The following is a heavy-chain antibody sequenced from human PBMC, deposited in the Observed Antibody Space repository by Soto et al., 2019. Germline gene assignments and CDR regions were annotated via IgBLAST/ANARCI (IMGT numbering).Heavy chain of an antibody. D-gene: IGHD6-19*01. V-gene: IGHV1-69*18. Sequence: QVQLVQSGAEVEKPGSSVKVSCKASGATFSGYAINWVRQAPGQGLEWLGRIVPIFETLNYAERFQGRVAITADESTTTVYMELTKLTHEDTAVYYCVVMGNVAVSNPRSFDYWGQGTQVTVSS. CDR1: GATFSGYA. CDR2: IVPIFETL. CDR3: VVMGNVAVSNPRSFDY. J-gene: IGHJ4*02.